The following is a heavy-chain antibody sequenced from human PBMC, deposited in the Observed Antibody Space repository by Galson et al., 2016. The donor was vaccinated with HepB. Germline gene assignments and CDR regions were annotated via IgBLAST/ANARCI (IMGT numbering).Heavy chain of an antibody. D-gene: IGHD1-26*01. CDR2: IHYTGIT. J-gene: IGHJ4*02. CDR1: GDSISSSY. V-gene: IGHV4-59*08. CDR3: SRVNNLVGATSFDY. Sequence: SETLSLTCTVSGDSISSSYWSWIRQPPGKGLEWIAYIHYTGITKYSPSLKSRVSISMDTSRNHFSLKLSSVTAADTAVYYCSRVNNLVGATSFDYWGQGTLVTVSS.